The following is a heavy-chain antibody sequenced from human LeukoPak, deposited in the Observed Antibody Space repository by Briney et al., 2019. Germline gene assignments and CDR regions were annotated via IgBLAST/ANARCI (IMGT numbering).Heavy chain of an antibody. D-gene: IGHD3-22*01. Sequence: GGSLRLSCAASGFTFSSYWMSWVRQAPGKGLEWVATIKQDGSEKDFVDSVKGRFTISRNNAKNSLYLQMNSLRAEDTALYYCARVGYYYHYWGQGTLVTVSS. CDR2: IKQDGSEK. CDR1: GFTFSSYW. V-gene: IGHV3-7*01. CDR3: ARVGYYYHY. J-gene: IGHJ4*02.